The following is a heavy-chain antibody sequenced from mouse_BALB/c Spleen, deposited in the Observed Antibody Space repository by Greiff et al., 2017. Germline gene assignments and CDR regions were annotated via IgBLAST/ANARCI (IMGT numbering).Heavy chain of an antibody. J-gene: IGHJ4*01. CDR3: ARGLLREAMDY. D-gene: IGHD1-1*01. Sequence: QVTLKESGPGILQPSQTLSLTCSFSGFSLSTSGMGVSWIRQPSGKGLEWLAHIYWDDDKRYNPSLKSRLTISKDTSRNQVFLKITSVDTADTATYYCARGLLREAMDYWGQGTSVTVSS. CDR1: GFSLSTSGMG. V-gene: IGHV8-12*01. CDR2: IYWDDDK.